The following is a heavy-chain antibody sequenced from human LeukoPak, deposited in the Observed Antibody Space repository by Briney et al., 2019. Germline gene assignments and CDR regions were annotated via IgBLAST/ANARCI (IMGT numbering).Heavy chain of an antibody. CDR3: ATRGDYDLDY. V-gene: IGHV4-59*12. D-gene: IGHD3-22*01. Sequence: SETLSLTCTVSDDSISDYYRGWIRQPPGKGLEWIGYIHNSGTSTYNLSLKSRVTISADTSKNQFSLKLNSMTAADTAVYYCATRGDYDLDYWGQGTLVTVSS. J-gene: IGHJ4*02. CDR2: IHNSGTS. CDR1: DDSISDYY.